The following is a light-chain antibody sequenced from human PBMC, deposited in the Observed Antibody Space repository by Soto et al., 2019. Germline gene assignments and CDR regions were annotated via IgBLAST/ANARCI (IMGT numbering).Light chain of an antibody. CDR3: AAWDVSLVV. J-gene: IGLJ2*01. CDR1: SSNIGTNT. Sequence: QSVLTQPPSASGTPGQRVTISCSGSSSNIGTNTVIWYQQLPGAAPKLLIYSDNQRPSGVPDRFSGSKSGTSASLAISGLQSEAEADYYCAAWDVSLVVFGGGPKLTVL. V-gene: IGLV1-44*01. CDR2: SDN.